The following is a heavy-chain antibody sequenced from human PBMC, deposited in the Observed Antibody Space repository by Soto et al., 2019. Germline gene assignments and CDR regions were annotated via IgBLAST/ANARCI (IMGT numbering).Heavy chain of an antibody. CDR3: AKDGYSYTIDY. D-gene: IGHD5-18*01. J-gene: IGHJ4*02. Sequence: PGGSMGLCCAASGFTFSSYAMSWVRQAPGKGLEWVSAISGSGGSTYYADSVKGRFTISRDNSKNTLYLQMNSLRAEDTAVYYCAKDGYSYTIDYWGQGTLVTVSS. CDR1: GFTFSSYA. V-gene: IGHV3-23*01. CDR2: ISGSGGST.